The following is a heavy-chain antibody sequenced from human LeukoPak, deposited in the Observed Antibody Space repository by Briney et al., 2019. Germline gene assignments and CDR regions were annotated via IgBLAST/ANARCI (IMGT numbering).Heavy chain of an antibody. CDR2: IYHSGST. D-gene: IGHD3-16*01. J-gene: IGHJ4*02. V-gene: IGHV4-30-2*01. Sequence: SETLSLTCTVSGGSISSGGYSWSWIRQPPGKGLEWIGYIYHSGSTYYNPSLKSRVTISVDRSKNQFSLKLSSVTAADTAVYYCARALSSWVFDYWGQGTLVTVSS. CDR1: GGSISSGGYS. CDR3: ARALSSWVFDY.